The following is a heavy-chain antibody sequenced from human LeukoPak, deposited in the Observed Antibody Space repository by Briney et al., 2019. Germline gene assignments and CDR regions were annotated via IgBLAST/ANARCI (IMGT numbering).Heavy chain of an antibody. J-gene: IGHJ3*02. CDR3: ARAKRNGFDI. V-gene: IGHV3-48*01. CDR2: IRSSSTTI. Sequence: PGGSLRLSCEASGFTFSNYSMNWVRQALGKGLEWVSYIRSSSTTIYYADSVKGRFTISRDNAKDSLYLQMNSLRAEDTAVYYCARAKRNGFDIWGQGTMVTVSS. CDR1: GFTFSNYS.